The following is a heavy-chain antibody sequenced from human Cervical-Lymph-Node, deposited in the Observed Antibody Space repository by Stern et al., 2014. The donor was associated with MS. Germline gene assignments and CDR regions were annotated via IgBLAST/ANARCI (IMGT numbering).Heavy chain of an antibody. Sequence: QVQLVQSGAEVKKPGASVKVSCEASGYTFTDYYVHWVRQAPGQGLEWMGWINANSGGTTYAQNFQGRVTMTRDTSISTAYVELSRLRSDDSAVYYCARGPNDHIAFYSSYGMDVWGQGTTVAVSS. V-gene: IGHV1-2*02. J-gene: IGHJ6*02. CDR3: ARGPNDHIAFYSSYGMDV. CDR2: INANSGGT. D-gene: IGHD2-21*01. CDR1: GYTFTDYY.